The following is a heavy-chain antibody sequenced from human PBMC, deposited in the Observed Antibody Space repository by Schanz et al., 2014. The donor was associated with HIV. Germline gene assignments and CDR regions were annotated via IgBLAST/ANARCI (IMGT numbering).Heavy chain of an antibody. CDR1: GYTFTSPY. V-gene: IGHV1-46*01. D-gene: IGHD3-9*01. Sequence: QVQLVQSGAEVKKPGASVKVSCKASGYTFTSPYMHWVRQAPGQGLEWMGLINPYDGSTSNAQKFQGRVTMTRDTSTSTVYMQLSSLTSDDTAVYYCARGDILTGLYPYYFDSWGQGTLVTVSS. J-gene: IGHJ4*02. CDR3: ARGDILTGLYPYYFDS. CDR2: INPYDGST.